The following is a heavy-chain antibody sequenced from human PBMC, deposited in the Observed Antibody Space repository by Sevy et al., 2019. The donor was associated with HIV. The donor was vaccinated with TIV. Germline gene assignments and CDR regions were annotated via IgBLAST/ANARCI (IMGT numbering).Heavy chain of an antibody. D-gene: IGHD2-21*02. V-gene: IGHV3-30*09. CDR2: ISYDGRNK. CDR3: ARVGVSYCTDDCYHRFDY. Sequence: GGSLRLSCSASGFTFSSYALLWVRQAPGKGLEWVSHISYDGRNKYYSDSVKGRFAISRDESKTTLFLQMESLRTEDTAIYYCARVGVSYCTDDCYHRFDYWGRGTLVTVSS. J-gene: IGHJ4*02. CDR1: GFTFSSYA.